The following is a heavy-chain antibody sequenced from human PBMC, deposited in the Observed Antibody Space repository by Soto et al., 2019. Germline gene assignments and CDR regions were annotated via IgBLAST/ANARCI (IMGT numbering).Heavy chain of an antibody. CDR2: IHHSGNT. V-gene: IGHV4-4*02. Sequence: QVQLQESGPGLVKPSGTLSLTCGVSGDSIRGGNWWSWVRRPPGKGLEWIGEIHHSGNTNFNPSLKARVTISVDKSKNQCSLKLSSVTAADTAVYYCARLVGATLVDYWGQGTLVTVSS. CDR3: ARLVGATLVDY. D-gene: IGHD1-26*01. CDR1: GDSIRGGNW. J-gene: IGHJ4*02.